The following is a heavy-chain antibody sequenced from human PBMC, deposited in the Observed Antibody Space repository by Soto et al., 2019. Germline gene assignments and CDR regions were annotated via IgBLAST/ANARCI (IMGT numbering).Heavy chain of an antibody. J-gene: IGHJ6*02. CDR1: GYSFTRYW. Sequence: PGEYLKISCKGSGYSFTRYWISWVRQMPGKGLEWMGRIDPSDSYTNYSPSFQGHVTISADKSISTAYLQWSSLKASDTAMYYCASPSSKTPYYYYYGMDVWGQGTTVTVSS. D-gene: IGHD2-15*01. CDR2: IDPSDSYT. V-gene: IGHV5-10-1*01. CDR3: ASPSSKTPYYYYYGMDV.